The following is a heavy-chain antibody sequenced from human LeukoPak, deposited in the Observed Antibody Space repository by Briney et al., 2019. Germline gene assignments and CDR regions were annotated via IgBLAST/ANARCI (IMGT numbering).Heavy chain of an antibody. CDR1: GYTFTSYG. Sequence: GASVKVSCKASGYTFTSYGISWVRQAPGQGLEWMGWISGYNGNPKYAQKLQGRVTMTTDTSTSTAYMELRSPRSEDTAVYYCASGTTDIVVVPATLRNYYFDYWGQGTLVTVSS. CDR2: ISGYNGNP. J-gene: IGHJ4*02. V-gene: IGHV1-18*01. CDR3: ASGTTDIVVVPATLRNYYFDY. D-gene: IGHD2-2*01.